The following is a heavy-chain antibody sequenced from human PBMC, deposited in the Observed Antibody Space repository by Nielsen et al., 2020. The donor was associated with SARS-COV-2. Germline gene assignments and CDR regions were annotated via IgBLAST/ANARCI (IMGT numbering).Heavy chain of an antibody. CDR2: IRSYANEYAT. J-gene: IGHJ4*02. Sequence: GESLKISCVASGFTFSGSAMHWVRQASGKGLEWLGRIRSYANEYATAYAASLKGRFTISRDDSKNTAYLQMNGLKSEDTAVYYCSSPTVAYWGQGTLVTVSS. CDR1: GFTFSGSA. CDR3: SSPTVAY. V-gene: IGHV3-73*01. D-gene: IGHD4-23*01.